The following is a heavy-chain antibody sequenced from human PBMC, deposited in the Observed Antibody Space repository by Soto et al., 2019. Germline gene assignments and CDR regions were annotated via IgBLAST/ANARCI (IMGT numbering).Heavy chain of an antibody. CDR2: ISGSGGST. CDR3: AKEAAARNAAFAF. J-gene: IGHJ3*01. CDR1: SYG. Sequence: SYGMHRVRQAPRKGLEWVSDISGSGGSTYYADSVKGRFTISRDNSKNTLYLQMKSLRAEDTAVFYCAKEAAARNAAFAFWGQGTMVTVSS. D-gene: IGHD2-2*01. V-gene: IGHV3-23*01.